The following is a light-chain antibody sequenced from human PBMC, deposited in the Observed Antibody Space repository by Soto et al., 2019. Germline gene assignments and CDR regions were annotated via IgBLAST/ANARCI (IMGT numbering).Light chain of an antibody. CDR3: QQYNSYRT. CDR1: QSISSW. V-gene: IGKV1-5*03. J-gene: IGKJ1*01. Sequence: DIQMTQSPSTLSASVGDRVTITCRASQSISSWLAWYQQKPGQAPKLLIYKASSLETGVTSRFSGSGSGTAFTLTIRHLQPDDFATYYWQQYNSYRTFGQGTKLEIK. CDR2: KAS.